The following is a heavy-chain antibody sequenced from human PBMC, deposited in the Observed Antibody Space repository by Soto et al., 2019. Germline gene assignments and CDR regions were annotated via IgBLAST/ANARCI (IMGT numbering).Heavy chain of an antibody. D-gene: IGHD6-19*01. V-gene: IGHV5-51*01. CDR2: IYPGDSDT. Sequence: PGESLKISCKGSVYSFTSYWIGWVRQMPGKGLEWMGIIYPGDSDTRYSPSFQGQVTISADKSISTAYLQWSSLKASDTAMYYCARFVAVAGSGNDYWGQGTMVAVAS. CDR1: VYSFTSYW. CDR3: ARFVAVAGSGNDY. J-gene: IGHJ4*02.